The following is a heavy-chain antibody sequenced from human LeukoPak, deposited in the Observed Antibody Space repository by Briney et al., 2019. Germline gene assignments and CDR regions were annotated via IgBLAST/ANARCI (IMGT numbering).Heavy chain of an antibody. J-gene: IGHJ4*02. D-gene: IGHD3-22*01. CDR2: ISSSSSTI. CDR1: GFTFSSYS. CDR3: ASGPNYYDSSGLGD. V-gene: IGHV3-48*04. Sequence: PGGSPRLSCAASGFTFSSYSMNWVRQAPGKGLEWVSYISSSSSTIYYADSVKGRFTISRDNAKNSLYLQMNSLRAEDTAVYYCASGPNYYDSSGLGDWGQGTLVTVSS.